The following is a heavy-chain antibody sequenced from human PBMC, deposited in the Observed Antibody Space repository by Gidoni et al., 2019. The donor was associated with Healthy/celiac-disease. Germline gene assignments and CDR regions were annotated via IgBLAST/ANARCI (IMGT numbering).Heavy chain of an antibody. D-gene: IGHD2-2*01. CDR3: ARGGYCSSTSCLRNYYGMDV. CDR2: IYYSGST. J-gene: IGHJ6*02. V-gene: IGHV4-59*01. CDR1: GGYISRYY. Sequence: QVQLQESGPGLVKPSETLSLTCPVSGGYISRYYWSWIRQPPGTGLEWIGYIYYSGSTNYNPSLTSRVTISVDTSKNQFSLKLSSVTAADTAVYYCARGGYCSSTSCLRNYYGMDVWGQGTTVTVSS.